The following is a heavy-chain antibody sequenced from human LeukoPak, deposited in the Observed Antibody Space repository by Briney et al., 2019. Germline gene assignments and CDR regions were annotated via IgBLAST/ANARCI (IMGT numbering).Heavy chain of an antibody. CDR1: GFTFSRFW. CDR3: ARDTVSDFDY. CDR2: IRGDESKT. Sequence: PGGSLRLSCAASGFTFSRFWMHWVRHAPGKGLVWVSGIRGDESKTTYADSVKGRFTISRDNAKNTLYLQMNSLRDEDTAVYYCARDTVSDFDYWGQGSLVTVSS. J-gene: IGHJ4*02. D-gene: IGHD2-8*02. V-gene: IGHV3-74*01.